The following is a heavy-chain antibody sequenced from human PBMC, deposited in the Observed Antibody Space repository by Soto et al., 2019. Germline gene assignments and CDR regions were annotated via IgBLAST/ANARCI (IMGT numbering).Heavy chain of an antibody. CDR2: IYYSGST. Sequence: QVQLQESGPGLVKPSETLSLTCTLSNDSISPYYWSWIRQPPGKGLEWIGFIYYSGSTTYNPSLKSRVTISVATSKNQFSLKLTSVTAADTAIYYCARHCPPLHSGSHYFYLWGQGTLVTVSS. D-gene: IGHD3-10*01. CDR1: NDSISPYY. V-gene: IGHV4-59*08. J-gene: IGHJ4*02. CDR3: ARHCPPLHSGSHYFYL.